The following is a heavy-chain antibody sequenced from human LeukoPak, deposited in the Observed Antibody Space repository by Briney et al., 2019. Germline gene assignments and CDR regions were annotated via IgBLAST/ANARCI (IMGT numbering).Heavy chain of an antibody. D-gene: IGHD2-8*01. CDR3: ARMSTNTNLASFDI. V-gene: IGHV1-18*01. J-gene: IGHJ3*02. CDR1: GYTFTSYG. CDR2: ISAYNGNT. Sequence: ASVKVSCKASGYTFTSYGISWVRQAPGQGLEWMGWISAYNGNTNYAQKSRGRVTLTTDTSTSTAYMELRSLRSDDTAVYYCARMSTNTNLASFDIWGQGTMVTVSS.